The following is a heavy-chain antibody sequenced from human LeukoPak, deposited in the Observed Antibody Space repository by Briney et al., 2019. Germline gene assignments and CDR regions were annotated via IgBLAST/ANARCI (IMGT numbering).Heavy chain of an antibody. Sequence: SETLSLTCTVSGGPISSYYWSWIRQPPGKGLEWIGYIYYSGSTNYNPSLKSRVTISVDTSKNQFSLKLSSVTAADTAVYYCARHMSTPGGAGGWFDPWGQGTLVTVSS. CDR1: GGPISSYY. D-gene: IGHD1-26*01. CDR2: IYYSGST. CDR3: ARHMSTPGGAGGWFDP. V-gene: IGHV4-59*08. J-gene: IGHJ5*02.